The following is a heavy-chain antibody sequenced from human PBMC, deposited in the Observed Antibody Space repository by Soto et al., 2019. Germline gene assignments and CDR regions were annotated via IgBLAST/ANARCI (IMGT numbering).Heavy chain of an antibody. V-gene: IGHV4-31*03. D-gene: IGHD4-4*01. CDR2: IYYSGST. CDR1: GGSFSSGGYY. CDR3: ARYSNWYNFDY. J-gene: IGHJ4*02. Sequence: SETLSLTCTVSGGSFSSGGYYWSWMRQHPGKGLEWIGYIYYSGSTYYNPSLKSRVTISVDTSKNQFSLKLSSVTAADTAVYYCARYSNWYNFDYWGQGTLVTVSS.